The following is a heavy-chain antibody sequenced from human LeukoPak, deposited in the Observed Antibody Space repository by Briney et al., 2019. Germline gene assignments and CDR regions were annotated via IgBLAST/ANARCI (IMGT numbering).Heavy chain of an antibody. D-gene: IGHD2-15*01. Sequence: ASVKVSCKASGYTFSGYYIHWVRQAPGQGLEWMGWINPNSGGTNFAQKFQGRVTMTRETSISTAYMEVSGLGSDDAAVYYRSIDWCIVGSCYSFDYWGHGAVVTVSS. CDR2: INPNSGGT. V-gene: IGHV1-2*02. J-gene: IGHJ4*01. CDR3: SIDWCIVGSCYSFDY. CDR1: GYTFSGYY.